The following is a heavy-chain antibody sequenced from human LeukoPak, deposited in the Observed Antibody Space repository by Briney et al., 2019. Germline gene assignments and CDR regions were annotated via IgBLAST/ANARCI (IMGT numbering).Heavy chain of an antibody. CDR2: IYYSGST. V-gene: IGHV4-59*12. Sequence: PSETLSLTCTVSGGSISSYYWSWIRQPPGKGLEWIGYIYYSGSTNYNPSLKSRVTISVDTSKNQFSLALSSVTAADTAVYYCARDLSTRIKPQIRWDAFDIWGQGTMVTVSS. J-gene: IGHJ3*02. CDR1: GGSISSYY. CDR3: ARDLSTRIKPQIRWDAFDI. D-gene: IGHD4-23*01.